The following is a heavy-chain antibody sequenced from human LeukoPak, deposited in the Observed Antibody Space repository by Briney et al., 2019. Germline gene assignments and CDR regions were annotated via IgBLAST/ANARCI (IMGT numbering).Heavy chain of an antibody. D-gene: IGHD3-22*01. CDR3: ARRDDYYDSSGYVNWFDP. J-gene: IGHJ5*02. Sequence: ASVKVSCKASGYTFTGYYMHWVRQAPGQGLEWMGWINPNSGGTNYARKFQGRVTMTRDTSISTAYMELSRLRSDDTAVYYCARRDDYYDSSGYVNWFDPWGQGTLVTVSS. CDR1: GYTFTGYY. CDR2: INPNSGGT. V-gene: IGHV1-2*02.